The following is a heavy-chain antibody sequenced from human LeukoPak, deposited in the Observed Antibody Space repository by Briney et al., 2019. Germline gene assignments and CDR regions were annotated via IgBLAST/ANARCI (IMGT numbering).Heavy chain of an antibody. CDR1: GYSISSGYY. D-gene: IGHD3-3*01. J-gene: IGHJ4*02. Sequence: NASETLSLTCTVSGYSISSGYYWGWIRQPPGKGLEWIGSIYHSGSTYYNPSLKSRVTISVDTSKSQFSLKLSSVTAADTAVYYCASVTYYDFWSGYYTWVSFDYWGQGTLVTVSS. CDR3: ASVTYYDFWSGYYTWVSFDY. V-gene: IGHV4-38-2*02. CDR2: IYHSGST.